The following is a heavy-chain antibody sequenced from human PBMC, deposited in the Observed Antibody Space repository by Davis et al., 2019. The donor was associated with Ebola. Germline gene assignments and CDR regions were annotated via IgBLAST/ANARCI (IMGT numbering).Heavy chain of an antibody. CDR2: INPNSGGT. J-gene: IGHJ3*02. CDR3: ARDPGRITIFGVVISSVGAFDI. D-gene: IGHD3-3*01. V-gene: IGHV1-2*02. Sequence: ASVKVSCKASGYTFTGYYMHWVRQAPGQGLEWMGWINPNSGGTNYAQKFQGRVTMTRDTSISTAYMELSRLRSDDTAVYYCARDPGRITIFGVVISSVGAFDIWGQGTMVTVSS. CDR1: GYTFTGYY.